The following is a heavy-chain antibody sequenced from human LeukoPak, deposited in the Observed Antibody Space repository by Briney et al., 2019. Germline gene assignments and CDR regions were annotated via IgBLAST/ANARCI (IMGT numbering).Heavy chain of an antibody. CDR2: IIPILGIA. CDR3: ARGPKIVGATA. V-gene: IGHV1-69*04. Sequence: GASVKVSCKASGGTFSSYAISWVRQAPGQGLEWMGRIIPILGIANYAQKFQGRVTITADESTSTAYMELSSLRSEDTAVYYCARGPKIVGATAWGQGTLVTVSS. J-gene: IGHJ5*02. CDR1: GGTFSSYA. D-gene: IGHD1-26*01.